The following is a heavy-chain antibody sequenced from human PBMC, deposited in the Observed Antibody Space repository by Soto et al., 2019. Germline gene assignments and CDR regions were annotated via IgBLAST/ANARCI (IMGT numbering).Heavy chain of an antibody. CDR3: AREPAAHYYYYGMDV. V-gene: IGHV3-7*01. Sequence: GGSLRLSCAASGFTFSSYWMSWVRQAPGKGLEWVANIKQDGSEKYYVDSVKGRFTISRDNAKNSLYLQMNSLRAEDTAVYYCAREPAAHYYYYGMDVWGQGTTVTVSS. CDR2: IKQDGSEK. J-gene: IGHJ6*02. D-gene: IGHD2-2*01. CDR1: GFTFSSYW.